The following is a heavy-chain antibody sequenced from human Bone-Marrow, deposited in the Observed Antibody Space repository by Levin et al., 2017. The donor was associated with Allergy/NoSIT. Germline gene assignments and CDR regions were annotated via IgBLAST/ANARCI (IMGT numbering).Heavy chain of an antibody. CDR3: VNSSGNYFYYSGMDV. Sequence: LTCAASGFPFSSYAMHWVRPAPGKGLEWVTQISYNGNDKYYTDSVKGRFNISRDNTKNTLYLQMNSLRAEDTALYYCVNSSGNYFYYSGMDVWGQGTTVTVSS. J-gene: IGHJ6*02. CDR2: ISYNGNDK. D-gene: IGHD1-26*01. CDR1: GFPFSSYA. V-gene: IGHV3-30*03.